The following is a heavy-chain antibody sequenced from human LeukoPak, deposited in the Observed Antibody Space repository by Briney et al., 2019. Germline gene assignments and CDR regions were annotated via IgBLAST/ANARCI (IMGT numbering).Heavy chain of an antibody. CDR2: IYHNENTRST. CDR1: GGSISSYY. Sequence: SETLFLTCTIPGGSISSYYWSWIRQPPGKGLEWIGHIYHNENTRSTNFNPSLKSRVTISIDSSKNQFSLKLSSVTAADTAVYYCARSYGGNLYFDYWGQGTLVTVSS. CDR3: ARSYGGNLYFDY. D-gene: IGHD4-23*01. J-gene: IGHJ4*02. V-gene: IGHV4-59*01.